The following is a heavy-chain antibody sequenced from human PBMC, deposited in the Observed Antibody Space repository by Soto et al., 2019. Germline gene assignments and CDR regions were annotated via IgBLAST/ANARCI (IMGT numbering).Heavy chain of an antibody. D-gene: IGHD5-18*01. V-gene: IGHV1-18*04. Sequence: ASVKVSCKASGYTFTSYGISWVRQAPGQGLEWMGWISAYNGNTNYARKLQGRVTMTTDTSTSTAYMELRSLRSDDTAVYYCARDFRGDTAMANFDYWGQGTLVTVSS. J-gene: IGHJ4*02. CDR3: ARDFRGDTAMANFDY. CDR2: ISAYNGNT. CDR1: GYTFTSYG.